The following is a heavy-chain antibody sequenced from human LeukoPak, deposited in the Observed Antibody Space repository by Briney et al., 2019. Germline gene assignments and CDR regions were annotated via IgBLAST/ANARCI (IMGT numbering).Heavy chain of an antibody. CDR2: ISSNGGST. V-gene: IGHV3-64*01. CDR1: GFTFSSYA. J-gene: IGHJ5*02. Sequence: SGGSLRLSCAASGFTFSSYAMHWVRQAPGKGLEYVSAISSNGGSTYYANSVKGRFTISRDNSKNTLYLQMGSLRAEDMAVYYCARDKSPSEIVGANAIDPWGQGTLVTVSS. CDR3: ARDKSPSEIVGANAIDP. D-gene: IGHD1-26*01.